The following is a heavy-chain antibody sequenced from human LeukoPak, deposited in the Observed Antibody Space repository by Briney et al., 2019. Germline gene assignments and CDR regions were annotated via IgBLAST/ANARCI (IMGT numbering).Heavy chain of an antibody. J-gene: IGHJ6*03. CDR2: IYYSGGT. Sequence: PSETLSLTCTVSGGSISSSSYYWGWIRQPPGKGLEWIGSIYYSGGTYYNPSLKSRVTISVDTSKNQFSLKLSSVTAADTAVYYCARTRGYSYGYYYYMDVWGKGTTVTVSS. CDR1: GGSISSSSYY. CDR3: ARTRGYSYGYYYYMDV. D-gene: IGHD5-18*01. V-gene: IGHV4-39*07.